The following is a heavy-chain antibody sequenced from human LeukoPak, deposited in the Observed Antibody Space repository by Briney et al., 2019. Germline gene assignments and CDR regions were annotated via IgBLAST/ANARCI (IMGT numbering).Heavy chain of an antibody. V-gene: IGHV3-23*01. CDR2: ISGSGGST. Sequence: QAGGSLRLSCAASGFTFSSYAISWVRQAPGKGLEWVSAISGSGGSTYYADSVKGRFTISRDNSKNTLYLQMNSLRAEDTAVYYCAKEEGIPSYYDSSGYFDYWGQGTLVTVSS. CDR1: GFTFSSYA. J-gene: IGHJ4*02. D-gene: IGHD3-22*01. CDR3: AKEEGIPSYYDSSGYFDY.